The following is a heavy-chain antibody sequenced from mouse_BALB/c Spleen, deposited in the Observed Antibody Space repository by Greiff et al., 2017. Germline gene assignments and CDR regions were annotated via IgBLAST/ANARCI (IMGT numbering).Heavy chain of an antibody. CDR2: INPSNGGT. CDR1: GYTFTSYY. J-gene: IGHJ3*01. V-gene: IGHV1S81*02. D-gene: IGHD2-1*01. CDR3: TRSIYYGNYVSPWFAY. Sequence: QVQLHQSGAELVKPGASVKLSCTASGYTFTSYYMYWVKQRPGQGLEWIGEINPSNGGTNFNEKFKSKATLTVDKSSSTAYMKLSSLTSEDTAVYYWTRSIYYGNYVSPWFAYWGQGTLVTVSA.